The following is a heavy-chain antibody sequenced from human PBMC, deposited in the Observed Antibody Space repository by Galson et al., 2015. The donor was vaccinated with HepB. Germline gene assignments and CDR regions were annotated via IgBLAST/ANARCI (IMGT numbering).Heavy chain of an antibody. CDR1: GFTFSSFW. D-gene: IGHD3-10*01. CDR2: IKEDGSVT. J-gene: IGHJ6*02. V-gene: IGHV3-74*01. CDR3: GRDRVYGSGSSDYYGLDV. Sequence: SLRLSCAASGFTFSSFWMHWVRHSPGKGLVWVSRIKEDGSVTTYADSVKGRFTISRDNAKNTLYLQMNSLTVDDTAVYYCGRDRVYGSGSSDYYGLDVWGQGTTVTVSS.